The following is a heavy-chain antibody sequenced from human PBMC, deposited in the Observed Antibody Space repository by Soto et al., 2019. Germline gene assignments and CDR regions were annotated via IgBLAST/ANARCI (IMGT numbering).Heavy chain of an antibody. CDR1: GDSVSGNSAA. Sequence: SQTLSLTCAISGDSVSGNSAAWNWIRQSPSRGLEWLGRTYYRSRWYNDYAVSVKSRVTVTPDTSKNQFSLHLNSVTPEDTAVYYCARVGPYDLSSDSYLDYWGQGALVTVSS. V-gene: IGHV6-1*01. CDR3: ARVGPYDLSSDSYLDY. D-gene: IGHD3-16*01. CDR2: TYYRSRWYN. J-gene: IGHJ4*02.